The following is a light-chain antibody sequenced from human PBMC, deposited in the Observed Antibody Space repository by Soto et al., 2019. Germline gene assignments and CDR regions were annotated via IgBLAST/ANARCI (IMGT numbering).Light chain of an antibody. CDR2: DAS. V-gene: IGKV1-39*01. Sequence: IQITQSPSTLSSSAVDRITITCRASQSISTWLAWYQQKPGKAPKLLIYDASSLESGVPSRFSGSGSGTDFTLTISSLQPEDFATYYCQQSYSTPPTFGQGTKVDIK. J-gene: IGKJ1*01. CDR1: QSISTW. CDR3: QQSYSTPPT.